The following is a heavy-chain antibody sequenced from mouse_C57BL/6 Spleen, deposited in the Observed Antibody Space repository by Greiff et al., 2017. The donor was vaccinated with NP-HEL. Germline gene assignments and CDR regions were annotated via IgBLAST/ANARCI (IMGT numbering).Heavy chain of an antibody. Sequence: EVMLVESGGDLVKPGGSLKLSCAASGFTFSSYGMSWVRQTPDKRLEWVATISSGGSYTYYPDSVKGRFTISRDNAKNTLYLQMSSLKSEDTAMYYCARHGSSSFDYWGQGTTLTVSS. CDR2: ISSGGSYT. J-gene: IGHJ2*01. CDR1: GFTFSSYG. CDR3: ARHGSSSFDY. D-gene: IGHD1-1*01. V-gene: IGHV5-6*01.